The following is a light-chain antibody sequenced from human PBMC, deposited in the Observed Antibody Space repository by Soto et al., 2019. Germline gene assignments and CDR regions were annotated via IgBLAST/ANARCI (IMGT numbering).Light chain of an antibody. J-gene: IGLJ2*01. CDR1: SSNIGGTI. CDR3: AAWDDSLNGPV. CDR2: SNN. V-gene: IGLV1-44*01. Sequence: QSVLPQPPSASGTPGQRVTISCSGSSSNIGGTIVNWYQQLPGTAPKLLIYSNNQRPSGIPDRFSGSKSGTSASLAISGLQSEDEADYYCAAWDDSLNGPVFGGGTKVTVL.